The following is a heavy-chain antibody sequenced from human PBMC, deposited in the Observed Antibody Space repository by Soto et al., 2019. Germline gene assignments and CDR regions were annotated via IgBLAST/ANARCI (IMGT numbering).Heavy chain of an antibody. CDR2: IKQDENGK. V-gene: IGHV3-7*02. CDR3: ATHDGPAAAGLVLDF. CDR1: GFTFSSRW. D-gene: IGHD6-13*01. Sequence: EVQLVESGGGLVQPGGSLRLSCAASGFTFSSRWMTWVRQAPGKGLEWVANIKQDENGKDYVDSVKGRFTISRDNAKNSLYLQMNSLRPEDTAVYYCATHDGPAAAGLVLDFWGQGTLVTVSS. J-gene: IGHJ4*02.